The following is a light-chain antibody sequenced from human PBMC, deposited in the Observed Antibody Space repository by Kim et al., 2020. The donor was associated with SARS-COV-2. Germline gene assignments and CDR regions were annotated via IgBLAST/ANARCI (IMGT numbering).Light chain of an antibody. Sequence: ANLNCQSSRSVLNSHDIKNYLVWYQQKSGQPPRLLLYWASTRETGVPDRFNGSVSGTDFTLTISSLQAEDVAVYYCQQFYSSPWTFGQGTKVDIK. CDR2: WAS. CDR1: RSVLNSHDIKNY. J-gene: IGKJ1*01. CDR3: QQFYSSPWT. V-gene: IGKV4-1*01.